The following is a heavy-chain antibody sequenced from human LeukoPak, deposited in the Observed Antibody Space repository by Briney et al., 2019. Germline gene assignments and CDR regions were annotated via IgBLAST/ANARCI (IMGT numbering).Heavy chain of an antibody. V-gene: IGHV3-11*01. Sequence: GGSLRLSCAASGFTFSDYYMSWIRQAPGKGLEWVSYISSGGSTIYYADSVKGRFTISRDNAKNSLYLQMNSLRAEDTAVYYCARDAYSGSYYDYWGQGTLVTVSS. CDR3: ARDAYSGSYYDY. J-gene: IGHJ4*02. CDR2: ISSGGSTI. CDR1: GFTFSDYY. D-gene: IGHD1-26*01.